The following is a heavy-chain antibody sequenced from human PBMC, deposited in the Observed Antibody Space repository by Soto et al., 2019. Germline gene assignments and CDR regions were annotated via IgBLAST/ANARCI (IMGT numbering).Heavy chain of an antibody. CDR3: AKVPGAYYYDSSGFPDY. Sequence: GGSLRLSCAASGFTFSSYAMSWVRQAPGKGLEWVSAISGSGGSTYYADSVKGRFTISRDNSKNTLYLQMNSLRAEDTAVYYCAKVPGAYYYDSSGFPDYWGQGTLVTVSS. J-gene: IGHJ4*02. CDR1: GFTFSSYA. D-gene: IGHD3-22*01. CDR2: ISGSGGST. V-gene: IGHV3-23*01.